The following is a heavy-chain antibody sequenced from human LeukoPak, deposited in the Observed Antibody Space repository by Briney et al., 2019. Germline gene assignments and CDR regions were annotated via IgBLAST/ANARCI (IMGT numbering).Heavy chain of an antibody. Sequence: SQTLSLTCAVYGGSFSGYYWSWIRKPPGKGLERIGEINHSGSTNYNPSLKSRVTISVDTSKNQFSLKLSSVTAADTAVYYCARGRYYMDVWGKGTTVTVSS. CDR3: ARGRYYMDV. J-gene: IGHJ6*03. CDR2: INHSGST. CDR1: GGSFSGYY. V-gene: IGHV4-34*01.